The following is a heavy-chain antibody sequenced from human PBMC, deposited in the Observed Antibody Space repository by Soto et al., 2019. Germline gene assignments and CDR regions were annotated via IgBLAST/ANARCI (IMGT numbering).Heavy chain of an antibody. J-gene: IGHJ4*02. V-gene: IGHV3-33*01. CDR2: IWHDGSKK. CDR1: GFIFRDYG. CDR3: ASQAFDY. Sequence: GGSLRLSCTASGFIFRDYGMQWVRQAPGRGLEWLAFIWHDGSKKYYADSLKGRFTISRDNSKNTMYLQMSSPTVEDTAVYYCASQAFDYWGQGTLVTVSS.